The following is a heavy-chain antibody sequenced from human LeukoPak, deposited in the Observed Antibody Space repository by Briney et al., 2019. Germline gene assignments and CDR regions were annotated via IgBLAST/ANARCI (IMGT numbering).Heavy chain of an antibody. CDR3: ARRGSGWYVDY. CDR2: IYPGDSDT. J-gene: IGHJ4*02. D-gene: IGHD6-19*01. V-gene: IGHV5-51*01. Sequence: GESLKISCKGSGYTFTSYWIGWVRQMPGKGLEWMGIIYPGDSDTRYSPSFQGQVSISVDKSISTAYLQWSSLKDSDTAMYYCARRGSGWYVDYWGQGTLVTVSS. CDR1: GYTFTSYW.